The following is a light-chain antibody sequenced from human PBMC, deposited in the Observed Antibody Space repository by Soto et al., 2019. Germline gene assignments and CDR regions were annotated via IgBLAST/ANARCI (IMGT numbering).Light chain of an antibody. Sequence: EIVLTQSPATLSLSPGEGATLSCRASQSVSSYLAWYQQKPGQAPRLLIYGASSRATGIPDRFSGSGSGTDFTLTISSLEPEDFAVYYCQQRSNWPRSITFGQGTRLEIK. V-gene: IGKV3-11*01. J-gene: IGKJ5*01. CDR3: QQRSNWPRSIT. CDR2: GAS. CDR1: QSVSSY.